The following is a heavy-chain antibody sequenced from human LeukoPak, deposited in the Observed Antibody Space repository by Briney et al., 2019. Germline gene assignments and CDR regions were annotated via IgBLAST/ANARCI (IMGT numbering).Heavy chain of an antibody. J-gene: IGHJ4*02. CDR3: ARDPQVSY. Sequence: PGGSLRLSFAASGFIVRTNYMAWVRQAPGKGLEWVSVIYSDGSTFYADSVKGRFTISRDTSKNTLYLQMNNLRADDTAVYYCARDPQVSYWGQGALVTVSS. CDR2: IYSDGST. CDR1: GFIVRTNY. V-gene: IGHV3-53*01.